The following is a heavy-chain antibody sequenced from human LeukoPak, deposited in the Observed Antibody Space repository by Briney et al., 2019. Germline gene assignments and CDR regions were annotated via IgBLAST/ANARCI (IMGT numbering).Heavy chain of an antibody. CDR1: GGSFSGYY. V-gene: IGHV4-34*01. J-gene: IGHJ4*02. CDR3: ARPNARIRGYSYGLRGYFDY. Sequence: SETLSLTYAVYGGSFSGYYWSWIRQPPGKGLEWIGEINHSGSTNYNPSLKSRVTISVDTSKNQFSLKLSSVTAADTAVYYCARPNARIRGYSYGLRGYFDYWGQGTLVTVSS. CDR2: INHSGST. D-gene: IGHD5-18*01.